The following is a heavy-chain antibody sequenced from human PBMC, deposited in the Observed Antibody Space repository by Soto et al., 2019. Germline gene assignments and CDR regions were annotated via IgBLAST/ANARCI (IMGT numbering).Heavy chain of an antibody. V-gene: IGHV3-21*01. CDR3: ARDLTLEDIVVVVDAWHNAFDI. Sequence: GGSLRLSCAASGLAFSSYSMNWVRQAPGKGLEWVSSISSSSSYIYYADSVKGRFTISRDNAKNSLYLQMNSLRAEDTAVYYCARDLTLEDIVVVVDAWHNAFDIWGQGTMVTVSS. D-gene: IGHD2-15*01. J-gene: IGHJ3*02. CDR1: GLAFSSYS. CDR2: ISSSSSYI.